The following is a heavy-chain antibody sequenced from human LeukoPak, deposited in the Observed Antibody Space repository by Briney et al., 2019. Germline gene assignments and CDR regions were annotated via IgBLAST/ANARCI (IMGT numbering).Heavy chain of an antibody. CDR3: ARVVDDFWSGTYYFDY. Sequence: SETLSLTCTVSGGSISSHYWSWIRQPPGKGLEWIGYIYYSGTINYNPSLKSRVTISVDTSKSQFSLKLSSVTAADTAVYYCARVVDDFWSGTYYFDYWGQGTLVTVSS. CDR1: GGSISSHY. D-gene: IGHD3-3*01. V-gene: IGHV4-59*11. CDR2: IYYSGTI. J-gene: IGHJ4*02.